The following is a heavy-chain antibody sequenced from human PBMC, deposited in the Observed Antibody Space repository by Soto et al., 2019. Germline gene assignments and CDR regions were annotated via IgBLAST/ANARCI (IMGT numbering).Heavy chain of an antibody. D-gene: IGHD6-6*01. CDR2: INPNSGGT. J-gene: IGHJ5*02. Sequence: ASVKVFCKXSGYTFTDYYIHWVRQAPGQGLEWMGWINPNSGGTNYTQKFQGRVTMTRDTSISTAYMELSRLRSDDTAVYYCERVYGKTIAARPVWFDPWGQGTLVTVSS. CDR3: ERVYGKTIAARPVWFDP. CDR1: GYTFTDYY. V-gene: IGHV1-2*02.